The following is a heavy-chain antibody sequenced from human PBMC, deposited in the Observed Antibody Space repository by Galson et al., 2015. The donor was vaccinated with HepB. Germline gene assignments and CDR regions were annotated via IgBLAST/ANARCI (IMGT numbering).Heavy chain of an antibody. CDR1: GGTFSSYA. V-gene: IGHV1-69*04. J-gene: IGHJ4*02. Sequence: SVKVSCKASGGTFSSYAISWVRQAPGQGLEWMGRIIPILGIANYAQKFQGRVTITADKSTSTAYMELSSLRSEDTAVYYCAEDIVVVPAAIWGQGTLVTVSS. CDR2: IIPILGIA. CDR3: AEDIVVVPAAI. D-gene: IGHD2-2*01.